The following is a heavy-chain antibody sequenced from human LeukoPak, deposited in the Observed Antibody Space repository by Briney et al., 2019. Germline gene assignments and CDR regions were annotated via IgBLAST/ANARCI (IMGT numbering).Heavy chain of an antibody. CDR1: GYTFTSYG. CDR3: ARAEYCSSTSCYSGGRLYSSSAGDY. Sequence: ASVKVSCKASGYTFTSYGISWVRQAPGQGPEWMGWISAHNGNTNYAQKFQGRVTMTTDTSTSTAYTELRSLRSDDTAVYYCARAEYCSSTSCYSGGRLYSSSAGDYWGQGTLVTVSS. D-gene: IGHD2-2*01. V-gene: IGHV1-18*01. J-gene: IGHJ4*02. CDR2: ISAHNGNT.